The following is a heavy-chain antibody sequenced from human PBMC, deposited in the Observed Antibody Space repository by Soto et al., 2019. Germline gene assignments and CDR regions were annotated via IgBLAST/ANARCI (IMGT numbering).Heavy chain of an antibody. CDR2: IISIFGTA. D-gene: IGHD2-2*01. V-gene: IGHV1-69*12. Sequence: QVQLVQSGAEVKKPGSSVKVSCKASGSTFSSYAISWVRQAPGQGLEWMGGIISIFGTANYAQKFQGRVTITADESTSTAYMELSSLRSEDTAVYYCARHVPAAGYYYGMDVWGQGTTVTVSS. CDR3: ARHVPAAGYYYGMDV. CDR1: GSTFSSYA. J-gene: IGHJ6*02.